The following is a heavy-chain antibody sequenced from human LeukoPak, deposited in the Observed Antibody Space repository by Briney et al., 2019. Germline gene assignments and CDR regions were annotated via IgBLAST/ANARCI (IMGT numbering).Heavy chain of an antibody. V-gene: IGHV4-59*01. CDR1: GGSISSYH. D-gene: IGHD3-22*01. CDR3: ARVPHYYDSSGYYYPYFDY. Sequence: TSETLSLTCTVSGGSISSYHWSWIRQPPGKGLEWIGYIYYSGSTNYNPSLKSRVTISVDTSKNQFSLKLSSVTAADTAVYYCARVPHYYDSSGYYYPYFDYWGQGTLVTVSS. J-gene: IGHJ4*02. CDR2: IYYSGST.